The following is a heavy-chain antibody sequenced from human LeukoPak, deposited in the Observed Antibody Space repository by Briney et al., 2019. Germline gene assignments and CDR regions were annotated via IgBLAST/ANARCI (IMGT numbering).Heavy chain of an antibody. V-gene: IGHV4-59*08. CDR2: IYYSGGT. D-gene: IGHD6-6*01. CDR1: GGSISSYY. CDR3: ARLWDSSSSLDY. Sequence: PSETLSLTCTVSGGSISSYYWTWIRQPPGQGLGLEWIRYIYYSGGTNYNPSRKSRVTISIDTSKNQVSLKLSSVTAADTAVYYCARLWDSSSSLDYWGQGTLVTVSS. J-gene: IGHJ4*02.